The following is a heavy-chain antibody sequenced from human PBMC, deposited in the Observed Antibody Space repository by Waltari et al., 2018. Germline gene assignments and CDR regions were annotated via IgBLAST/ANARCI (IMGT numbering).Heavy chain of an antibody. CDR3: ASGDYDSSGGIRFDP. Sequence: QVQLQESGPGLVKPSETLSLTCTVSGGSISSQYWSWIRQPPWKGLEWIGYIYYIGSTNYNPSLKSRVTISVDTSKNQFSLKLSSVTVADTAVYYCASGDYDSSGGIRFDPWGQGTLVTVSS. D-gene: IGHD3-22*01. J-gene: IGHJ5*02. CDR2: IYYIGST. CDR1: GGSISSQY. V-gene: IGHV4-59*11.